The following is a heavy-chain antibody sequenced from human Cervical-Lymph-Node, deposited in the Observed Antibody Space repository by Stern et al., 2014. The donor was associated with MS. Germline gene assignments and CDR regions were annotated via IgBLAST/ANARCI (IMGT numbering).Heavy chain of an antibody. J-gene: IGHJ4*02. D-gene: IGHD1-1*01. V-gene: IGHV4-59*01. CDR1: NVSIGLFY. Sequence: QVKLQESGPGLVKPSETLSLTCTVSNVSIGLFYWSWIRQSPGRGLEWIGYVYYSGSTDYNHSLKSRVTMAVDTSKSQFSLKLSSLTAADTAVYYCASIQLWSKSFDYWGRGTLVTVSS. CDR2: VYYSGST. CDR3: ASIQLWSKSFDY.